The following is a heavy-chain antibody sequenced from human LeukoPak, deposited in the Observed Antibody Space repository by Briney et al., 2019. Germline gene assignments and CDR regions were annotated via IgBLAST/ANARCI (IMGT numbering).Heavy chain of an antibody. CDR3: AREGINLINTNWFDP. CDR2: INPNSGAT. Sequence: ASVKVSCKASGYTFTDYYMHWVRQAPGQGLEWIGWINPNSGATHYAQRFQGRVSLTRDTSITTVYVSLSRLTSDDTAIYFFAREGINLINTNWFDPWGRGTLVTVSS. CDR1: GYTFTDYY. D-gene: IGHD1-14*01. V-gene: IGHV1-2*02. J-gene: IGHJ5*02.